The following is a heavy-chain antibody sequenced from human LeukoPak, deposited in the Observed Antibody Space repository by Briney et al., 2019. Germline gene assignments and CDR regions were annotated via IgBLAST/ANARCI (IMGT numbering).Heavy chain of an antibody. CDR1: GFIFSSYG. V-gene: IGHV3-30*02. J-gene: IGHJ4*02. D-gene: IGHD3-22*01. CDR2: IRYDGSNK. Sequence: GGSLRLSCAASGFIFSSYGMHWVRRAPGKGLEWVAFIRYDGSNKYYADSVKGRFTISRDNSRNTLYLQMNSLRAEDTAVFYCAKAGSMIDQQYFDYWGQGTLVTVSS. CDR3: AKAGSMIDQQYFDY.